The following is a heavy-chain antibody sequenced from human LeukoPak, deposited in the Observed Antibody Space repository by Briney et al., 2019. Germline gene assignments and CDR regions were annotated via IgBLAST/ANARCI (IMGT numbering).Heavy chain of an antibody. V-gene: IGHV4-34*01. CDR2: INHSGST. D-gene: IGHD3-9*01. J-gene: IGHJ3*02. CDR1: GGSFSGYY. Sequence: SETLSLTCAVYGGSFSGYYWSWIRQPPGKGLEWIGEINHSGSTNYNPSLKSRVTISVDTSKNQFSLELSSVTAADTAVYYCAGQSFRYFDWSYAFDIWGQGTMVTVSS. CDR3: AGQSFRYFDWSYAFDI.